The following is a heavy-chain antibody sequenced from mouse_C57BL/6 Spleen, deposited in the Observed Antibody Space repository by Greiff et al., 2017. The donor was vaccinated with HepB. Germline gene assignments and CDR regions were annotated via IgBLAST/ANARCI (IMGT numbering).Heavy chain of an antibody. J-gene: IGHJ4*01. V-gene: IGHV2-9*01. CDR3: AKSGDYDVCAMDY. CDR2: ICGGGST. D-gene: IGHD2-4*01. CDR1: GFSLTSYG. Sequence: QVQLQQSGPGLVAPSQCLSISCTVSGFSLTSYGVDWVRQPPGKGLEWLGVICGGGSTNYNSALMSRLSISKDNSKSQVFLKMNSLQTDDTAMYYCAKSGDYDVCAMDYWGQGTSVTVSS.